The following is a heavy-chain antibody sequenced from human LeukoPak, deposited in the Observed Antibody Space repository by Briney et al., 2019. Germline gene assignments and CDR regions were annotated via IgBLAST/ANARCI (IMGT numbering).Heavy chain of an antibody. V-gene: IGHV4-30-4*08. J-gene: IGHJ4*02. D-gene: IGHD5-18*01. CDR2: IYYSGST. CDR1: GGSISSGDYY. Sequence: SQTLSLTCTVSGGSISSGDYYWSWIRQPPGKGLEWIGYIYYSGSTYYNPSLKSRVTISVDTSKNQFSLKLSSVTAADTAVYYCASLRGYIDGYYFDYWGQGTLVTVSS. CDR3: ASLRGYIDGYYFDY.